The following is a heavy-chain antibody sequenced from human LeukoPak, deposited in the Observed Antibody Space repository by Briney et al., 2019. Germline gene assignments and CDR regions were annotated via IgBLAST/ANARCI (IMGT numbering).Heavy chain of an antibody. J-gene: IGHJ4*02. CDR1: GFTVSSNY. CDR3: AKDRRYYGSGSYDY. D-gene: IGHD3-10*01. CDR2: IYSGGST. V-gene: IGHV3-66*01. Sequence: GGSLRLSCAASGFTVSSNYMSWVRQAPGKGLEWVSVIYSGGSTYYADSVKGRFTISRDNSKNTLYLQMNSLRAEDTAVYYCAKDRRYYGSGSYDYWGQGTLVTVSS.